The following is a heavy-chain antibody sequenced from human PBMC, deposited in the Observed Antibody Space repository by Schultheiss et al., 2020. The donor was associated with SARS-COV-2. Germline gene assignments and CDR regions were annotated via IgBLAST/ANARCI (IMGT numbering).Heavy chain of an antibody. CDR2: IWYDGSNK. CDR1: GFTFSDYY. J-gene: IGHJ4*02. V-gene: IGHV3-33*08. D-gene: IGHD6-13*01. CDR3: ARDVAAAFDY. Sequence: GGSLRLSCAASGFTFSDYYMSWIRQAPGKGLEWVAVIWYDGSNKYYADSVKGRFTISRDNSKNTLYLQMNSLRAEDTAVYYCARDVAAAFDYWGQGTLVTVSS.